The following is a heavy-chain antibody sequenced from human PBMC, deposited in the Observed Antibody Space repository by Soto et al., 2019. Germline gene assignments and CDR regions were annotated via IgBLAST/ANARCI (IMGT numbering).Heavy chain of an antibody. V-gene: IGHV1-2*04. Sequence: ASVKVSCKASGYTFTGYYMHWVRQAPGQGLEWMGWINPNSGGTNYAQKFQGWVTMTRDTSISTAYMELSRLRSDDTAVYYCARDGRAIFDNYYYYGMDVWGQGTTVTVSS. J-gene: IGHJ6*02. D-gene: IGHD3-3*01. CDR1: GYTFTGYY. CDR3: ARDGRAIFDNYYYYGMDV. CDR2: INPNSGGT.